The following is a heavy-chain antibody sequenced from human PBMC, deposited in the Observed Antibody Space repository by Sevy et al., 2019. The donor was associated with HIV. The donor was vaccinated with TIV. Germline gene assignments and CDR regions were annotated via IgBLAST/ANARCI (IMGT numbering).Heavy chain of an antibody. CDR3: TRDYGIGQWVTRASLPRFDY. Sequence: GGSLRLSCTASGFTFGDYAMSWFRQAPGKGLEWVGFIRSKAYGGTTEYAASVKGRFTISRDDSKSIAYLQMNSLKTEETAVYYCTRDYGIGQWVTRASLPRFDYWGMGTLVTVSS. CDR2: IRSKAYGGTT. D-gene: IGHD6-19*01. CDR1: GFTFGDYA. J-gene: IGHJ4*02. V-gene: IGHV3-49*03.